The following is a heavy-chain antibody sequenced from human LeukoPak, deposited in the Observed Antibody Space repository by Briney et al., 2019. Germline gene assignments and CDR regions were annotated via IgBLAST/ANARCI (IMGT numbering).Heavy chain of an antibody. CDR3: ARDPYSIRRAFDI. CDR2: INYSGST. J-gene: IGHJ3*02. D-gene: IGHD3-3*02. Sequence: SETLSLTCTVSGGSISSSTYYWGWIRQPPGKGLEWIGTINYSGSTNYNPSLKSRVTMSVDTSKNQFSLKLSSVTAADTAVYYCARDPYSIRRAFDIWGQGTMVTVSS. CDR1: GGSISSSTYY. V-gene: IGHV4-39*07.